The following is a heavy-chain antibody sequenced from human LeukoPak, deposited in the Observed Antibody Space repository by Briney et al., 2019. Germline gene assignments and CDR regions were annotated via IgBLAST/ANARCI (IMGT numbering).Heavy chain of an antibody. J-gene: IGHJ4*02. V-gene: IGHV3-33*01. Sequence: GGSLRLSCAASGFTFSSYGMHWVRQAPGKGLEWVAVIWYDGSNKYYADSVKGRFTISRDNSKNTLYLQMNSLRAEDMAVYYCARDPYSNYALDYWGQGTLVTVSS. CDR3: ARDPYSNYALDY. D-gene: IGHD4-4*01. CDR1: GFTFSSYG. CDR2: IWYDGSNK.